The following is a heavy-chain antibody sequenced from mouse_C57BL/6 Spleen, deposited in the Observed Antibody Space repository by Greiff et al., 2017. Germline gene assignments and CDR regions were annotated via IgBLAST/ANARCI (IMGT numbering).Heavy chain of an antibody. V-gene: IGHV5-17*01. J-gene: IGHJ1*03. CDR3: ARTGTGYFDV. Sequence: EVTVVESGGGLVKPGGSLKLSCAASGFSFSDYGMHWVRQAPATGLGWVAYISSGCSTIYYADPVKGRFTISRDNAKNTLFLQMTSLRSKDTAMYYCARTGTGYFDVWGTGTTVTVSS. CDR1: GFSFSDYG. CDR2: ISSGCSTI. D-gene: IGHD4-1*01.